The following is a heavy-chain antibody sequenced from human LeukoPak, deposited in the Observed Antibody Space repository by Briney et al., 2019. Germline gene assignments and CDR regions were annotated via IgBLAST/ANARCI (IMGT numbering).Heavy chain of an antibody. J-gene: IGHJ6*02. CDR1: GGSFSGYY. Sequence: SETLSLTCAVYGGSFSGYYWSWIRQPPGKGLEWIGEINHSGSTNYNPSLKSRVTISVDTSKNQFSLKLSSVTAADTAVYYCARGMMVRGGEKRDYYYYYGMDVWGQGTTVTVSS. D-gene: IGHD3-10*01. CDR3: ARGMMVRGGEKRDYYYYYGMDV. V-gene: IGHV4-34*01. CDR2: INHSGST.